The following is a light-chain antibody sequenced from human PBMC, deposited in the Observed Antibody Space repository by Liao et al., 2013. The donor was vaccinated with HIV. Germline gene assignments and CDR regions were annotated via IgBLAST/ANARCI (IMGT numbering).Light chain of an antibody. CDR1: NIASKS. J-gene: IGLJ3*02. V-gene: IGLV3-21*04. Sequence: SYVLTQPPSVSVAPGKTARITCGGNNIASKSVHWYQQRPGQAPLLVISYDSERPSGIPERFSGSNSGNTATLTISRVEAGDEADYYCQVWDSPSDHRVFGGGTKLTVV. CDR3: QVWDSPSDHRV. CDR2: YDS.